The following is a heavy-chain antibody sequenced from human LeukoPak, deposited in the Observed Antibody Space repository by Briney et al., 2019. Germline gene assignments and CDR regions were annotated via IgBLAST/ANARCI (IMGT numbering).Heavy chain of an antibody. J-gene: IGHJ4*02. CDR2: ISSDGSGT. CDR3: ARISNRDYFDY. V-gene: IGHV3-74*01. CDR1: GFSFGGYW. Sequence: PSGGSLRLSCAASGFSFGGYWMHWVRQAPGKGLVWVSRISSDGSGTTYADSVKGRFTISRDNAKNTLYLQMNSLKAEDTAMYYCARISNRDYFDYWGQGTLVTVSS. D-gene: IGHD1-14*01.